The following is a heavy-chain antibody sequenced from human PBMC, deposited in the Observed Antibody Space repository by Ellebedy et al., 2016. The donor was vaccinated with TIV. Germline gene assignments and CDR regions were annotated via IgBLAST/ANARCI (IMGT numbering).Heavy chain of an antibody. Sequence: SQTLSLTCAISGDSVSGNTGPWDWLRQSPSSGLEWLGRTYYRSKWSNDYATSVQGRITIHPDISKNQFSLQLNSVTPEDTAVYYGARERMGHFDYWGPGILVTVSS. CDR1: GDSVSGNTGP. V-gene: IGHV6-1*01. CDR3: ARERMGHFDY. CDR2: TYYRSKWSN. J-gene: IGHJ4*02. D-gene: IGHD2-15*01.